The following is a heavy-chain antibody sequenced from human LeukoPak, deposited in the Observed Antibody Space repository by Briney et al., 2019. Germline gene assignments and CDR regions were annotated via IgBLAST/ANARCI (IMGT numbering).Heavy chain of an antibody. Sequence: ASVKVSCKASGYTFTSYGISWVRQAPGQGLEWMGWISAYNGNTNYAQKLQGRVTMTTDTSTSTAHMELRSLRSDDTAVYYCARVMGGYLYYFDYWGRGTLVTVSS. CDR1: GYTFTSYG. D-gene: IGHD3-22*01. V-gene: IGHV1-18*01. CDR2: ISAYNGNT. J-gene: IGHJ4*02. CDR3: ARVMGGYLYYFDY.